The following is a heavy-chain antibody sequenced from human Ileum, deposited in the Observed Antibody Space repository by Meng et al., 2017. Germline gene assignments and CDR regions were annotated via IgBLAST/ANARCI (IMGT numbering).Heavy chain of an antibody. V-gene: IGHV1-18*01. CDR1: DYTFTGYG. CDR3: ARGTPGRSYCDY. J-gene: IGHJ4*02. D-gene: IGHD3-10*01. Sequence: QVQLVQSGAEVKKPGASLKVSCKASDYTFTGYGVCWVRQAPGQGLEWMAWLGAHPGDTSHAPKFLGRGTVTADIATATAYMELRSLRSDDTAVYYCARGTPGRSYCDYWGLGTLVTVSS. CDR2: LGAHPGDT.